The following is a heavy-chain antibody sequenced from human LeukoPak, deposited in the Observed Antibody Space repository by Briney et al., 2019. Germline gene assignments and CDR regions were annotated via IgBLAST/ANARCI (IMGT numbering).Heavy chain of an antibody. CDR3: ARREEWELLYYFDY. Sequence: GSLRLSCAASGFTFSSYWMSWVRQAPGKGLEWVANIKQDGSEKYYVDSVKGRFTISRENAKNSLYLQMNSLRAEDTAVYYCARREEWELLYYFDYWGQGTLVTVSS. CDR1: GFTFSSYW. D-gene: IGHD1-26*01. V-gene: IGHV3-7*01. J-gene: IGHJ4*02. CDR2: IKQDGSEK.